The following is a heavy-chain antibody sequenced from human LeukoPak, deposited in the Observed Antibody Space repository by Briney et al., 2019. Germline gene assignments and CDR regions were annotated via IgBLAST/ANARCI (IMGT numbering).Heavy chain of an antibody. D-gene: IGHD2-21*01. CDR2: IQSGGST. CDR1: GFIVSSNY. CDR3: ARGLLSSSY. J-gene: IGHJ4*02. Sequence: PGGSLSLSCDAFGFIVSSNYMSWDRQAPGEGMEWVSVIQSGGSTYYADSVKGSFTITRDNSKNTLDLQISGRRAEDTAVYYWARGLLSSSYWGQGTLVTVSS. V-gene: IGHV3-66*01.